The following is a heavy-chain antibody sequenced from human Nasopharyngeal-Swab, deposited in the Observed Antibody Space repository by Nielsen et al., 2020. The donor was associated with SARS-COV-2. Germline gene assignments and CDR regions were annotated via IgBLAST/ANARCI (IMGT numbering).Heavy chain of an antibody. D-gene: IGHD6-19*01. J-gene: IGHJ4*02. V-gene: IGHV3-23*01. CDR1: GFPFSSYA. CDR2: ISTGAVST. Sequence: GGSLRLSCAASGFPFSSYAMSWVRQAPAKGLEWVSAISTGAVSTFYAASVKGRFTISRDDSRTTLYLQMNSLRAEDTAVYYCARHQGSSGWFFFDFWGQGTLVTVSS. CDR3: ARHQGSSGWFFFDF.